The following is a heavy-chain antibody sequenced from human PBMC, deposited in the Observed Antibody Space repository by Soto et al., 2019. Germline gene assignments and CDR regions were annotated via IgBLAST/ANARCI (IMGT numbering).Heavy chain of an antibody. V-gene: IGHV3-7*01. J-gene: IGHJ6*02. CDR2: IKQDGSEK. D-gene: IGHD3-3*01. Sequence: GGSLRLSCAASGFTFSGYWMSWVRQAPGKGLEWVANIKQDGSEKYYVDSVKGRFTISRDNAKNSLYLQMNSLRAEDTAVYYCARDRYSYYDFWSGSLPYYYYGMDVRGQGTTVTVSS. CDR3: ARDRYSYYDFWSGSLPYYYYGMDV. CDR1: GFTFSGYW.